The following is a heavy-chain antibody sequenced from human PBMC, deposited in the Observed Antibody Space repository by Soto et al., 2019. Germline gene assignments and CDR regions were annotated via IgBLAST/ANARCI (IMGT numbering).Heavy chain of an antibody. CDR3: ATVGGFGAQGYAFDI. CDR1: GFTFSSYW. J-gene: IGHJ3*02. Sequence: GGSLRLSCAASGFTFSSYWMHWVRQAPGKGLVWVSRINSDGSSTSYADSVKGRFTISRDNAKNTLYLQMNSLRAEDTAVYYCATVGGFGAQGYAFDIWGQGTMVTVSS. D-gene: IGHD3-16*01. CDR2: INSDGSST. V-gene: IGHV3-74*01.